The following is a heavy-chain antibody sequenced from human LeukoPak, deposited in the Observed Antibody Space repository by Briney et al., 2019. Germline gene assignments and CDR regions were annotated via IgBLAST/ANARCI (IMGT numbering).Heavy chain of an antibody. D-gene: IGHD1-14*01. CDR1: GFTFSDYY. CDR2: IDSSGGTI. CDR3: ARDKTPDTFYYYMDV. V-gene: IGHV3-11*04. J-gene: IGHJ6*03. Sequence: GGSLRLSCLAPGFTFSDYYMTWIRQTPGKGLDWVAYIDSSGGTIYYADSVTGRFTVSRDNAKNSLYLQMNSLRPEDTAVYYCARDKTPDTFYYYMDVWGKGTTVTVSS.